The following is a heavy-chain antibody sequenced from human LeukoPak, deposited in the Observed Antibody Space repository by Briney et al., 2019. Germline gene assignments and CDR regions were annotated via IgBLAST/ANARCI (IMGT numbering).Heavy chain of an antibody. D-gene: IGHD2-15*01. Sequence: ASVKVSCKASGYTFTSYGISWVRQAPGQGLEWMGWIRAYNGNTNYAQKLQGRVTMTTDTSTSTAYMELRSLRSDDTAVYYCAREGTYCSGGSCYLLPDYWGQGTLVTVSS. CDR2: IRAYNGNT. V-gene: IGHV1-18*01. CDR1: GYTFTSYG. J-gene: IGHJ4*02. CDR3: AREGTYCSGGSCYLLPDY.